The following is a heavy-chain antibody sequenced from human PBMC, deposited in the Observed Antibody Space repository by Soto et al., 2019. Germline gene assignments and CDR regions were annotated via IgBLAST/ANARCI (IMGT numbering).Heavy chain of an antibody. CDR3: ARPITRGRDRFDY. J-gene: IGHJ4*02. CDR2: ISDSGDIT. V-gene: IGHV3-23*01. Sequence: EVQLLGSGGGLTQPGGSLRLSCAASGFTFSTYAMSWIRQAPGKGLEWVSTISDSGDITYYADSVKGRFTISRDNSKKTLYLQMNSLRAEDTAAYYCARPITRGRDRFDYWGQGTLVTVSS. D-gene: IGHD2-8*02. CDR1: GFTFSTYA.